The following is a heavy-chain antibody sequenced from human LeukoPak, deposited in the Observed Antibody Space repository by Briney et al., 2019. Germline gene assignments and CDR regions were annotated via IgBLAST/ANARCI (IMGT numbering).Heavy chain of an antibody. CDR2: FTSKTDGGTT. V-gene: IGHV3-15*01. CDR1: GFTFNKAR. Sequence: GGSLRLSCAASGFTFNKARMNWVRQAPGKGLEWVGRFTSKTDGGTTDYAAPVRGRFTISRDDSKNTLYLQMNSLKTEDTAVYYCTTDFDLYGDYPYYFDYWGQGTLVTVSS. J-gene: IGHJ4*02. CDR3: TTDFDLYGDYPYYFDY. D-gene: IGHD4-17*01.